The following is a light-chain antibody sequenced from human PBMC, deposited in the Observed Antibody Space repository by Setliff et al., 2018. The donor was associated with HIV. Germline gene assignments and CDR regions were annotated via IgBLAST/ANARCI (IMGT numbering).Light chain of an antibody. Sequence: QSALTQPASVSGSPGQSITISCTGTSMDVGGYDFVSWYQLHPGMAPQLMIYDVNKRSSGVSNRFSGSKSGDTASLTISGLQAEDEADYFCSSYTSYNSFLIFGGGTKVTVL. CDR3: SSYTSYNSFLI. J-gene: IGLJ2*01. CDR1: SMDVGGYDF. CDR2: DVN. V-gene: IGLV2-14*03.